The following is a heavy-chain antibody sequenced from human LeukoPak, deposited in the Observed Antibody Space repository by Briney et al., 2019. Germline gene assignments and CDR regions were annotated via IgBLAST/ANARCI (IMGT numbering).Heavy chain of an antibody. J-gene: IGHJ4*02. D-gene: IGHD6-19*01. CDR1: GFTFRDYA. CDR3: TRGVAISTSGWYDTFDY. CDR2: ISTDGSRI. Sequence: GGSLRLSCAASGFTFRDYAMYWVRQAPGKGLEYVSVISTDGSRIYYADSVKGRFTISRDNSKYTLYLQMGSLRAEDMAFYYCTRGVAISTSGWYDTFDYWGQGALVTVSS. V-gene: IGHV3-64*02.